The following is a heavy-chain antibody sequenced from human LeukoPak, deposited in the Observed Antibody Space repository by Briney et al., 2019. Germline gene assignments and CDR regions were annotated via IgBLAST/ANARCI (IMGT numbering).Heavy chain of an antibody. D-gene: IGHD3-10*01. V-gene: IGHV4-59*01. J-gene: IGHJ5*02. CDR1: GGPISSSY. CDR3: VEEAGAVAPMAWFDP. CDR2: IYYTGST. Sequence: SETLSLTCTVSGGPISSSYWSWIRQPPGKGLEWIGYIYYTGSTTYNPSLKSRVTILVDISKNQFSLNVNSVTAEDTAVYYCVEEAGAVAPMAWFDPWGQGTRVTVSS.